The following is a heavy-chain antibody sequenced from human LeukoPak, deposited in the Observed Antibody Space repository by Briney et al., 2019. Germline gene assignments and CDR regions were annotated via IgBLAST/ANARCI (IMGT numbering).Heavy chain of an antibody. CDR2: ISGSGGST. J-gene: IGHJ4*02. CDR1: GFTFSSYS. Sequence: GGSLRLSCAASGFTFSSYSMNWVRQAPGKGLEWVSGISGSGGSTYYADSEKGRFTISRDNSKNTLYLQMNSLRAEDTAVYYCAKDGDILTGYPYYFDYWGQGTLVTVSS. D-gene: IGHD3-9*01. CDR3: AKDGDILTGYPYYFDY. V-gene: IGHV3-23*01.